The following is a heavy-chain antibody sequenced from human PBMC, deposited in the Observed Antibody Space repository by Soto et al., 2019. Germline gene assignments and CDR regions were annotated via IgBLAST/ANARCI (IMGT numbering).Heavy chain of an antibody. CDR3: VHCDYNVGFIY. Sequence: EVQVLESGGGLVQPGGSLRLSCAASGFIFSRSTMNWVRQAPGKGVEWVSAISGSGTSTVYADSVKGRFTISRDNCKNTLYLQMNCLRADDAAVYYSVHCDYNVGFIYLGQGTLVTVSS. D-gene: IGHD4-17*01. CDR2: ISGSGTST. J-gene: IGHJ4*02. V-gene: IGHV3-23*01. CDR1: GFIFSRST.